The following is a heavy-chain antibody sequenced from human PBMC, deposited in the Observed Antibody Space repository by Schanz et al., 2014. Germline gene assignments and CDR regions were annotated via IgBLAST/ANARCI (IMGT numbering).Heavy chain of an antibody. CDR2: IISTGGTI. CDR3: AKVAPAATYLDS. Sequence: VQLLESGGGLVQPGGSLRLSCAASGFTFSSYYMSWIRQAPGKGLEWVSSIISTGGTIYYVDSVRGRFTISRDNAKNSLFLQMNSLSAEDTAVYYCAKVAPAATYLDSWGQGILVTVSS. CDR1: GFTFSSYY. V-gene: IGHV3-11*01. J-gene: IGHJ4*02. D-gene: IGHD2-2*01.